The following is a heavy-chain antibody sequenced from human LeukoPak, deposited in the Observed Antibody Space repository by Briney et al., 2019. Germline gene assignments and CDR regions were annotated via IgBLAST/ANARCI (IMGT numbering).Heavy chain of an antibody. D-gene: IGHD6-13*01. J-gene: IGHJ2*01. CDR3: ARGIAAPGTGSYFDL. V-gene: IGHV3-33*01. CDR2: MEYDGSKK. CDR1: RFSFSSYG. Sequence: PWGSLRLSCAASRFSFSSYGMHWVRQAPGKGLEWVAVMEYDGSKKYYADSVKGRFTISRDNSKNTLYLQMNSLRAEDTAVYYCARGIAAPGTGSYFDLWGRGTLVTVST.